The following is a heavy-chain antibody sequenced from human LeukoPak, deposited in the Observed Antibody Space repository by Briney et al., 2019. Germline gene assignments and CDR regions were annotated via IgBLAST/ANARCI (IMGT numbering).Heavy chain of an antibody. CDR2: ISSSSSYI. CDR1: GFTFSCYS. V-gene: IGHV3-21*01. CDR3: ARETVVVRGGFDY. J-gene: IGHJ4*02. D-gene: IGHD2-21*01. Sequence: GGSLRLSCAASGFTFSCYSMNWVRQAPGKGLEWVSSISSSSSYIYYADSVKGRFTISRDNAKNSLYLQMNSLRAEDTAVYYCARETVVVRGGFDYWGQGTLVTVSS.